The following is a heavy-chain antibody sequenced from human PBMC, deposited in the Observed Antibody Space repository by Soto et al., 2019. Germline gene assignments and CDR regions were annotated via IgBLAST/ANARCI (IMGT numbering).Heavy chain of an antibody. J-gene: IGHJ1*01. CDR3: VREGSYYDSGGNYYGGYFHH. V-gene: IGHV4-34*01. Sequence: SETLSLTCAVSGGSIISCGYSWSWIRQPPGKGLEWIGEIKNSGSTNYNPSLKSRVTISVDTSRKQFSLKLSSVTAADTAAYYCVREGSYYDSGGNYYGGYFHHWGQGTLVSVSS. CDR2: IKNSGST. D-gene: IGHD3-22*01. CDR1: GGSIISCGYS.